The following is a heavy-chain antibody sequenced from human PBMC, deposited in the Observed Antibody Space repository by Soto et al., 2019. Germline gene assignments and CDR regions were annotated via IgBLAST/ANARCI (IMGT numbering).Heavy chain of an antibody. D-gene: IGHD2-15*01. CDR3: AGDTDGGWRSYW. J-gene: IGHJ4*02. V-gene: IGHV3-66*01. CDR2: IYSDGST. Sequence: EAQLVESGGGLVQAGGSLRLSCAPSGFSVSNNYMTWVRQAPGKGLEWVSVIYSDGSTYHADSVKGRFIASRDNSQNTRGLQINKLRVEDTAVYSGAGDTDGGWRSYWWGQGRLVTVAS. CDR1: GFSVSNNY.